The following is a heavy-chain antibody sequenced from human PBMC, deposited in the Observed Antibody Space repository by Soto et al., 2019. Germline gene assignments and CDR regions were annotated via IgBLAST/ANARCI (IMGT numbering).Heavy chain of an antibody. D-gene: IGHD1-26*01. V-gene: IGHV4-4*02. Sequence: SETLSLTCAVSGGSISSSNWWSWVRQPPGKGLEWIGEIYHSGSTNYNPSLKSRVTISVDKSKNQFSLKLSSVTAADSAVYYCSRASVGQFGYYINYYYGMDVWGQGTTVTVS. CDR1: GGSISSSNW. CDR2: IYHSGST. CDR3: SRASVGQFGYYINYYYGMDV. J-gene: IGHJ6*02.